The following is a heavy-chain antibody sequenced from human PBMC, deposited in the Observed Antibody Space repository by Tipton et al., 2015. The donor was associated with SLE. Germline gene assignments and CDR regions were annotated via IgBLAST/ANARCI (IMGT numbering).Heavy chain of an antibody. D-gene: IGHD1-7*01. V-gene: IGHV4-39*01. CDR2: IYYRGST. Sequence: TLSLTCTVSGGSISSSSSYRGWIRQPPGKGLEWIGSIYYRGSTYYKPSLKSRVTISVDKSKNQFSLKLSSVTAADTAVYYCASSKTGTTNAFDYWGQGTLVTVSS. CDR1: GGSISSSSSY. J-gene: IGHJ4*02. CDR3: ASSKTGTTNAFDY.